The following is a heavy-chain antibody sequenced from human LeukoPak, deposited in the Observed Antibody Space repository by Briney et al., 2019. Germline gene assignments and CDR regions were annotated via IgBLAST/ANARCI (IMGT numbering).Heavy chain of an antibody. CDR1: GFTFSSYS. CDR3: ARDRGIVVPLDY. J-gene: IGHJ4*02. D-gene: IGHD3-22*01. CDR2: IGSSSSYI. V-gene: IGHV3-21*01. Sequence: KPGGSLRLSCAASGFTFSSYSMNWVRQAPGKGLEWVSSIGSSSSYIYYADSVKGRFTISRDNAKNSLYLQMNSLRAEDTAVYYCARDRGIVVPLDYWGQGTLVTVSS.